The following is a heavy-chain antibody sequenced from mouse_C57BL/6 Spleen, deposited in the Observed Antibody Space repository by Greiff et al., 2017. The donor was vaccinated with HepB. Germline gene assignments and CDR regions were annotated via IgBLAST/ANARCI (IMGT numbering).Heavy chain of an antibody. CDR3: AGFYYEYDETASGYAMDY. V-gene: IGHV2-2*01. J-gene: IGHJ4*01. D-gene: IGHD2-4*01. Sequence: VQLQQSGPGLVQPSQSLSITCTVSGFSLTSYGVHWVRQSPGKGLEWLGVIWSGGSTDYNAAFISRLSISKDNSKSQVFFKMNSLQADDTAIYYCAGFYYEYDETASGYAMDYWGQGTSVTVSS. CDR2: IWSGGST. CDR1: GFSLTSYG.